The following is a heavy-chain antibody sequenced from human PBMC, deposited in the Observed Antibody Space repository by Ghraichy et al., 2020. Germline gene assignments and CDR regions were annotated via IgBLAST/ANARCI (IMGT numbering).Heavy chain of an antibody. CDR2: IYYSGST. V-gene: IGHV4-39*01. J-gene: IGHJ4*02. Sequence: SQTLSLTCTVSGGSISSSSYYWGWIRQPPGKGLEGIGSIYYSGSTYYNPSLKSRVTISVDTSKNQFSLKLSSVTAADTAVYYCARRGSGWYGHYFDYWGQGTLVTVSS. CDR1: GGSISSSSYY. CDR3: ARRGSGWYGHYFDY. D-gene: IGHD6-19*01.